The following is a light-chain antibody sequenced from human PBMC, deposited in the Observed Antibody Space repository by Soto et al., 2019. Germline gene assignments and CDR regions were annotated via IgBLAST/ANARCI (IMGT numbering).Light chain of an antibody. CDR3: TSYTSSSTLV. CDR2: EVD. V-gene: IGLV2-14*01. Sequence: QSVLTQPASVSGSPGQSITISCTGTSSDVGGYNYVSWYQQHPGKAPKLMIYEVDNRPSGVSNRFPGSKSGNTASLTISGLQAEDEADYYCTSYTSSSTLVFGTGTKVTVL. J-gene: IGLJ1*01. CDR1: SSDVGGYNY.